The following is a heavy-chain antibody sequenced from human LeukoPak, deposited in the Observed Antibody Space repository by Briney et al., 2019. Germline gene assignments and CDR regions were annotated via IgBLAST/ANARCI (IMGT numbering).Heavy chain of an antibody. CDR2: ISANNGNT. D-gene: IGHD2-2*01. CDR3: ARVGVVVPSAWFDP. CDR1: GYNFGIFG. Sequence: ASVKVSCKASGYNFGIFGISWVRQAPGQGLEWMGWISANNGNTKYAQSLQGRVTMTTDTSTSTAYMELRSLRSADTAVYYCARVGVVVPSAWFDPWGQGTLVTVSS. J-gene: IGHJ5*02. V-gene: IGHV1-18*01.